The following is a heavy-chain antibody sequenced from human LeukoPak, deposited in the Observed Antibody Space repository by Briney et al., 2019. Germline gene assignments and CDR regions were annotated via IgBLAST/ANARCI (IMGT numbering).Heavy chain of an antibody. CDR2: ISGDGTRT. J-gene: IGHJ4*02. Sequence: GGSLRLSCAASGFIFSRYAMTWARQAPVKGLEWVSAISGDGTRTYYADSVKGRFTISRGNSKNTLYLEMSSLRVEDTAIYYCAKWPEGAMDYFDYWGQGTLVTVSS. D-gene: IGHD3-16*01. V-gene: IGHV3-23*01. CDR3: AKWPEGAMDYFDY. CDR1: GFIFSRYA.